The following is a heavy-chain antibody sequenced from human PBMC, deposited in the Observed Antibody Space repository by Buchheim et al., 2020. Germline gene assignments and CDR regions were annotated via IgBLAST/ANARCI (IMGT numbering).Heavy chain of an antibody. V-gene: IGHV3-74*01. J-gene: IGHJ4*02. CDR2: INEDGSFT. D-gene: IGHD1-26*01. CDR3: ARDLSGSQDY. Sequence: EVQLEESGGGLVQPGGSLRLSCAASGFTLRTYWMHWVRQAPGKGLEWVSRINEDGSFTNYAYSVKGRFPISRDNAENTLYLQMTSLRVEDTAMYYCARDLSGSQDYWGQGTL. CDR1: GFTLRTYW.